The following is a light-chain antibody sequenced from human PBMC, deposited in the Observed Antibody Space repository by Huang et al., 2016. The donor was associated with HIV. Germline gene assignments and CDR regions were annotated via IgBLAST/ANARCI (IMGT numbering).Light chain of an antibody. CDR1: QSVSSN. CDR2: GAS. Sequence: EVVMTQSPATLSVSPGERATLSCRASQSVSSNLAWYQQKPGQAPRLLIYGASTRATGIPARFSGSGSGTEFTLTISSPQSEDFAVYYCQQYNNWPPVTFGQGTKLEIK. CDR3: QQYNNWPPVT. J-gene: IGKJ2*01. V-gene: IGKV3D-15*01.